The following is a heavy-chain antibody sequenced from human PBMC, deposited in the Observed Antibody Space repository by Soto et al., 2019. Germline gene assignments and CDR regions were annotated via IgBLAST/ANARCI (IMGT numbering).Heavy chain of an antibody. V-gene: IGHV1-18*01. CDR3: ARVGADCSSTSCKWLGWFDP. CDR2: ISAYNGNT. CDR1: GYTFTSYG. Sequence: QVQLVQSGAEVKKPGASVKVSCKASGYTFTSYGISWVRQAPGQGLEWMGWISAYNGNTNYAQKLQGRVTMTTDTSTSTAYMELRSLRSDDTAVYYCARVGADCSSTSCKWLGWFDPWGQGTLVTVSP. D-gene: IGHD2-2*01. J-gene: IGHJ5*02.